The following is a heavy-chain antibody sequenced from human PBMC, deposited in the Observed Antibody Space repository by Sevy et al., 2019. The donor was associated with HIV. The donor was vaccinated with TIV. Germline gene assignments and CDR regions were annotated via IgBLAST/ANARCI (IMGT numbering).Heavy chain of an antibody. CDR3: VRILSTSYYNYHPLDV. CDR1: GYTFTRYD. CDR2: MSPNSGNT. Sequence: ASVKVSCKASGYTFTRYDIHWVRQTTGQGLEWMGWMSPNSGNTGYAQKFQGRVTMTRDTSKGTAYMELSSLRSDDTAVYYCVRILSTSYYNYHPLDVWGQGTTVTVSS. V-gene: IGHV1-8*01. J-gene: IGHJ6*02. D-gene: IGHD3-10*01.